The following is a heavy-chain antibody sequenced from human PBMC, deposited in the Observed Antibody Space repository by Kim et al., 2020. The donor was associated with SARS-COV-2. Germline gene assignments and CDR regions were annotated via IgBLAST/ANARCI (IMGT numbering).Heavy chain of an antibody. J-gene: IGHJ4*02. CDR3: TTVDGRDFDY. D-gene: IGHD1-26*01. CDR2: IKSNADGGTT. CDR1: GFTFSDAW. Sequence: GGSLRLSCVGSGFTFSDAWFSWVRQAPGKGLEWIGQIKSNADGGTTDYSAVVKGRFSISRDDSKNTLYLEMNSLQTDDTAVYYCTTVDGRDFDYWGQGTLATVSS. V-gene: IGHV3-15*01.